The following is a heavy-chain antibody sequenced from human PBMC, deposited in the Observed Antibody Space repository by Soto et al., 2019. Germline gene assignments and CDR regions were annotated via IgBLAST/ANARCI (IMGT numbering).Heavy chain of an antibody. Sequence: SETLSLTCTVSGGSISSSSYYWGWIRQPPGKGLEWIGSIYYSGSTYYNPSLKSRVTISVDTSKNQFSMKLSSVTAADTAVYYCARRRVYCSGGSCYHYYYYYGMDVWGQGTTVS. CDR3: ARRRVYCSGGSCYHYYYYYGMDV. J-gene: IGHJ6*02. D-gene: IGHD2-15*01. CDR2: IYYSGST. V-gene: IGHV4-39*01. CDR1: GGSISSSSYY.